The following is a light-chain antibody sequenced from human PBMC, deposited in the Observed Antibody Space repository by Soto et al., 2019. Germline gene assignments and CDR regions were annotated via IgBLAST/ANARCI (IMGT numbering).Light chain of an antibody. CDR3: QQRADWPIT. J-gene: IGKJ5*01. CDR1: QYITIY. CDR2: DAS. Sequence: EIVLTQSPGTLSLSPGERATLSCRASQYITIYLAWYQQKPGQAPRLLIYDASNRATGIPARFSGSGSGTDFTLTISSLEPDDFAVYYCQQRADWPITFGQGTRLGL. V-gene: IGKV3-11*01.